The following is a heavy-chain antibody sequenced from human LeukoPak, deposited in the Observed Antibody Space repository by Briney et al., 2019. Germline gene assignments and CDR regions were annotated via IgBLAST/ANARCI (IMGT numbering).Heavy chain of an antibody. Sequence: GGSLRLSCAASGFTFCSYWMHWVRQAPGKGLVWVSRINSDGSSTSYADSVKGRFTISRDNAKNTLYLQMNSLRAEDTAVYYCASLNFGEGPHDAFDIWGQGTMVTVSS. J-gene: IGHJ3*02. D-gene: IGHD3-16*01. CDR2: INSDGSST. CDR1: GFTFCSYW. V-gene: IGHV3-74*01. CDR3: ASLNFGEGPHDAFDI.